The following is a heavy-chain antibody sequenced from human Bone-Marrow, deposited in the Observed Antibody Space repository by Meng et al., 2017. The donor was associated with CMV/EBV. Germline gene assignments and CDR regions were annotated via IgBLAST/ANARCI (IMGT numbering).Heavy chain of an antibody. CDR2: ISSSSSTI. CDR1: GFTFSSYE. V-gene: IGHV3-48*03. J-gene: IGHJ4*02. Sequence: GGSLRLSCAASGFTFSSYEMNWVRQAPGKGLEWVSYISSSSSTIYYADSVKGRFTISRDNAKNSLYLQMNSLRAEDTAVYYCARNYDFWSGIFDYWGQGTLVTVSS. D-gene: IGHD3-3*01. CDR3: ARNYDFWSGIFDY.